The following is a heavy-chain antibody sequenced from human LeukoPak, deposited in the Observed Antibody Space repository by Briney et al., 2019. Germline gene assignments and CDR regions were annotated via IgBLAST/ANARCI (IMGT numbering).Heavy chain of an antibody. CDR2: INHSGST. CDR1: GGSLSGYY. Sequence: PSETLSLTCAVYGGSLSGYYWSWIRQPPGKGLEWIGEINHSGSTNYNPSLKSRVTISVDTSKNQFSLKLSSVTAADTAVYYCARGGLSVDTAMVILNAFDIWGQGTMVTVSS. D-gene: IGHD5-18*01. V-gene: IGHV4-34*01. CDR3: ARGGLSVDTAMVILNAFDI. J-gene: IGHJ3*02.